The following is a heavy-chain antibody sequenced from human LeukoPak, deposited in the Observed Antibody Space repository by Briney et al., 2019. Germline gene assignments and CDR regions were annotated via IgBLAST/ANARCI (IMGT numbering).Heavy chain of an antibody. Sequence: PSETLSLTCSVSDDSITMYYWSWIRQPPGKGLEWIGYIYYSGSTNYNPSLKSRVTISVDTSKNQFSLKLSSVTAADTAVYYCAFSYYYDSSGYYYVEAWGQGTLVTVSS. CDR2: IYYSGST. CDR1: DDSITMYY. CDR3: AFSYYYDSSGYYYVEA. J-gene: IGHJ5*02. V-gene: IGHV4-59*01. D-gene: IGHD3-22*01.